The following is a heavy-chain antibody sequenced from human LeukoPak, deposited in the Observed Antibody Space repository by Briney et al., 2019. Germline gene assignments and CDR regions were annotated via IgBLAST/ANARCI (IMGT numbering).Heavy chain of an antibody. V-gene: IGHV3-11*01. J-gene: IGHJ4*02. CDR1: GFTFSDYY. Sequence: GGSLRLSCAASGFTFSDYYMSWIRQAPGKGLEWVSYISSSGSSTIYYADSVKGRFTISRDNAKNSLYLQMNSLRAEDTAVYYCARDLFGMAYYFDYWGQGTLVNVSS. CDR3: ARDLFGMAYYFDY. D-gene: IGHD3-16*01. CDR2: ISSSGSSTI.